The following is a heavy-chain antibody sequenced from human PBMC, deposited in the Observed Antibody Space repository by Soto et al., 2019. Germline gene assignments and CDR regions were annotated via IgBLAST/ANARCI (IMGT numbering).Heavy chain of an antibody. Sequence: EVQLVESGGGLVKPGGSLRLSCAASGFAFFNAWMSWVRQAPGKGLEWVGRIKSWTHGGTTDYAAPVKGRFTISRDDLRNTLYLQMDSLQAEDTAVYYCTTDAKPTAGARLDRWGQGTLVTVSS. V-gene: IGHV3-15*01. CDR2: IKSWTHGGTT. D-gene: IGHD1-1*01. CDR1: GFAFFNAW. J-gene: IGHJ5*02. CDR3: TTDAKPTAGARLDR.